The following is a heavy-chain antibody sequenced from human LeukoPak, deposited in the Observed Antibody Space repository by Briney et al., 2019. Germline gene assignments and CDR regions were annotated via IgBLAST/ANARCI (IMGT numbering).Heavy chain of an antibody. J-gene: IGHJ4*02. V-gene: IGHV4-34*01. CDR2: INHSGNT. CDR1: GGSISSYY. Sequence: SETLSLTCTVSGGSISSYYWSWIRQPPGKGLEWIGEINHSGNTNYNPSLKSRVTISVDTSKNQFSLKLSPVTAADTAVYYCARGPGVDIVATIGDYWGQGTLVTVSS. D-gene: IGHD5-12*01. CDR3: ARGPGVDIVATIGDY.